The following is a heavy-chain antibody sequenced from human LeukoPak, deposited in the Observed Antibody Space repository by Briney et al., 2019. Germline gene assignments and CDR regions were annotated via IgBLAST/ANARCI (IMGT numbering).Heavy chain of an antibody. V-gene: IGHV4-4*02. Sequence: PSETLSLTCAVSGGSISSSNWWSWVRQPPGKGLEWIGEIYHSGSTNYNPSLKSRVTISVDKSKNQFPLKLTSVTAADTAVYYCARRGWQLLDWHLDLWGRGTLVTVSS. CDR2: IYHSGST. CDR1: GGSISSSNW. J-gene: IGHJ2*01. D-gene: IGHD2-8*02. CDR3: ARRGWQLLDWHLDL.